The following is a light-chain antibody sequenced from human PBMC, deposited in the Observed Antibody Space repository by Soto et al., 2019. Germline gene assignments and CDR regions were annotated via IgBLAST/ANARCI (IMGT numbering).Light chain of an antibody. Sequence: SYELTQPPSVSVSPGQTATITCSADKLGDRYTSWYQQKPGQSPVLVIHQDSKRPSGIPERFSGSNSGNTATLTISGTLAIDEADYYCQAWDTSSDVVFGGGTKLTVL. CDR3: QAWDTSSDVV. V-gene: IGLV3-1*01. CDR1: KLGDRY. J-gene: IGLJ2*01. CDR2: QDS.